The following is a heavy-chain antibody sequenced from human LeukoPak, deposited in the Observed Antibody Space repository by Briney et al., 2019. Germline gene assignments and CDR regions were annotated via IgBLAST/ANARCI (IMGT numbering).Heavy chain of an antibody. CDR2: IIPIFGTA. Sequence: SVKLSCKASGGTFSSYAISWVRQAPGQGLEWMGGIIPIFGTANYTQKFQGRVTITADESTSTAYMELSSLRSEDTAVYYCARDIVGATSPWWKDAFDIWGQGTMVTVSS. V-gene: IGHV1-69*01. CDR3: ARDIVGATSPWWKDAFDI. D-gene: IGHD1-26*01. J-gene: IGHJ3*02. CDR1: GGTFSSYA.